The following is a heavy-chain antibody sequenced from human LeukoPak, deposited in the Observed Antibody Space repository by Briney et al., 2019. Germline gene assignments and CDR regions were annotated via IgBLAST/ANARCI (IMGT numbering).Heavy chain of an antibody. J-gene: IGHJ6*03. D-gene: IGHD1-26*01. V-gene: IGHV1-8*03. CDR2: MNPNSGNT. CDR1: GYTFTSYY. CDR3: ARGMVGATLRADFYYYYYYMDV. Sequence: ASVKVSCKASGYTFTSYYINWVRQATGQGLEWMGWMNPNSGNTGYAQKFQGRVTITRNTSISTAYMELSSLRSEDTAVYYCARGMVGATLRADFYYYYYYMDVWGKGTTVTVSS.